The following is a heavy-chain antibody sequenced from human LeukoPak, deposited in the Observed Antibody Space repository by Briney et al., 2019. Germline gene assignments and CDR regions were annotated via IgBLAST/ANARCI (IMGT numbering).Heavy chain of an antibody. J-gene: IGHJ4*02. CDR2: IYYGGST. V-gene: IGHV4-59*08. D-gene: IGHD4-17*01. Sequence: PSETLSLTCTVSGGSISSYYWSWLRQPPGKGLEWVGYIYYGGSTNYNPSLKSRVTISVDTSKNQFSLKLCSVTAADTAVYYCARLSGAEGSRDYWGQGTLVTVSS. CDR1: GGSISSYY. CDR3: ARLSGAEGSRDY.